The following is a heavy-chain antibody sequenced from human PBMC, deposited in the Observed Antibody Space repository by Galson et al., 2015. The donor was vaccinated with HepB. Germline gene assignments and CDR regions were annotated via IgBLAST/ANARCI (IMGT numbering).Heavy chain of an antibody. V-gene: IGHV3-11*06. CDR3: ARDYYGSGSYGRFDP. Sequence: SLRLSCAASGITFKDYYMSWMRQAPGKGLEWVSRIGSSGDHTTYADSVKGRFTISRDNAKKSLYLQMNNLRAEDTAVYYCARDYYGSGSYGRFDPWGQGTLVTVSS. CDR1: GITFKDYY. D-gene: IGHD3-10*01. J-gene: IGHJ5*02. CDR2: IGSSGDHT.